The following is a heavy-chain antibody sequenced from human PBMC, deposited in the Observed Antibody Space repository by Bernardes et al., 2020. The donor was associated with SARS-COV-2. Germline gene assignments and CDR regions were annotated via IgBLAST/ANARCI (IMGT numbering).Heavy chain of an antibody. CDR2: VNPGGQP. CDR1: GGSLRGYY. D-gene: IGHD6-6*01. CDR3: AREIGARPDFDY. J-gene: IGHJ4*02. Sequence: SETLSLTCAVYGGSLRGYYWTWVRQAPGKGLEWIGEVNPGGQPNHNPSLKSRVTISVDTSKNEFSLRLRSLTAADTAVYYCAREIGARPDFDYWGQGTLVTVSS. V-gene: IGHV4-34*01.